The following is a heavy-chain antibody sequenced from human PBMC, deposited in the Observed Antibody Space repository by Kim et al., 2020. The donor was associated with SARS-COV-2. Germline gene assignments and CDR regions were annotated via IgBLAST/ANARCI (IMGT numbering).Heavy chain of an antibody. V-gene: IGHV4-39*01. CDR1: GGSINSSGYY. D-gene: IGHD3-3*01. CDR2: VYYTGAT. J-gene: IGHJ4*02. Sequence: SETLSLTCAVSGGSINSSGYYWGWIRQPPGKGLEWIGSVYYTGATYYNPSLKSRATISVDTSNNQFSLKLSSVAAADTAEYYCTRHSFGTSIRFFGLFQFVSWGPGTLVSVSS. CDR3: TRHSFGTSIRFFGLFQFVS.